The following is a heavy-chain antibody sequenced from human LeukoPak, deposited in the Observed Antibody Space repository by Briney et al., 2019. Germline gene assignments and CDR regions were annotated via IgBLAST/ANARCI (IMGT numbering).Heavy chain of an antibody. CDR3: ARGVGYSDTFDI. Sequence: PGGSLRLSCAASGFTFSSYWMHWVRQAPGKGLVWVSRINSDGSSTSYADPVKGRFTISRDNAKNTLYLQMNSLRAEDTAVYYCARGVGYSDTFDIWGQGTMVTVSS. J-gene: IGHJ3*02. CDR1: GFTFSSYW. V-gene: IGHV3-74*01. CDR2: INSDGSST. D-gene: IGHD2-8*01.